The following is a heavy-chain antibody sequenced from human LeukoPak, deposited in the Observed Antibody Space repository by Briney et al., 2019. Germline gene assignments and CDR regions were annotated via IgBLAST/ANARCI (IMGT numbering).Heavy chain of an antibody. Sequence: PSETLSLTCAVYGGSFSGYYWGWIRQPPGKGREWIGSIYYSGSTYYNLSLKSRVTISVDTSKNQFSLMLSSVTAEATAGYYCSRHLVGGYYYYYYMDVWGKGTTVTISS. CDR3: SRHLVGGYYYYYYMDV. V-gene: IGHV4-39*01. CDR1: GGSFSGYY. D-gene: IGHD2-2*01. CDR2: IYYSGST. J-gene: IGHJ6*03.